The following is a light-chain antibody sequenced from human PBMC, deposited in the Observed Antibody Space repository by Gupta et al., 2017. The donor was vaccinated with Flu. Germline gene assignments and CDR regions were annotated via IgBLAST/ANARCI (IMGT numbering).Light chain of an antibody. J-gene: IGLJ1*01. Sequence: QSALTQPPSVSGSPGQSVTISCRGTSSDIGSYNRVSWYHQPPGTAPKLMIYEVSNRPSGVPNRFSGSKSGNTASLTISGLQAEDEADYYCSSYTSSSTYVFGTGTKVTVL. V-gene: IGLV2-18*02. CDR2: EVS. CDR1: SSDIGSYNR. CDR3: SSYTSSSTYV.